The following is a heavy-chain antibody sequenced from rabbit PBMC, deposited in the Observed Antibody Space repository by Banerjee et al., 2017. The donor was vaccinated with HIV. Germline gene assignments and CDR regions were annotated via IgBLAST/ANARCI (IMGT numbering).Heavy chain of an antibody. CDR1: GFDISDYH. CDR2: IGTAGTT. Sequence: QEQLKESGGGLVQPGGSLKLTCTASGFDISDYHMNWVRQAPGKGLEYIGIIGTAGTTYYASWAKGRFTISRTSTTVDLKMTSLTAADTATYFCARGYATSSAYYWIAFNLWGPGTLVTVS. V-gene: IGHV1S25*01. CDR3: ARGYATSSAYYWIAFNL. D-gene: IGHD1-1*01. J-gene: IGHJ4*01.